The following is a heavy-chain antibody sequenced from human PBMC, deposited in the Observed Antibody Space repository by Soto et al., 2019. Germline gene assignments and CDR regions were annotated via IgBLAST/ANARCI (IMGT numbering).Heavy chain of an antibody. CDR3: AKGTFSSSKPKVDY. CDR1: GFTFSSYA. D-gene: IGHD6-6*01. Sequence: GGSLRLSCAASGFTFSSYAMSWVRQAPGKGLEWVSAISGSGGSTYYADSVKGRFTISRDNSKNTLYLQMNSLRAEDTVVYYCAKGTFSSSKPKVDYWGQGTLVTVSS. V-gene: IGHV3-23*01. CDR2: ISGSGGST. J-gene: IGHJ4*02.